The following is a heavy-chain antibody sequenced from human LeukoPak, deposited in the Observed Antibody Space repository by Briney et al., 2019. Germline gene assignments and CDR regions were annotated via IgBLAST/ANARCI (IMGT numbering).Heavy chain of an antibody. D-gene: IGHD3-16*02. CDR1: GYTFTCYY. Sequence: ASVKVSCKASGYTFTCYYMHWVRQAPGQGLEWMGWINPNSGGTNYAQKFQGRVTMTRDTSISTAYMELSRLRSDDTAVYYCARGDDYVWGSYLGYYFDYWGQGTLVTVSS. CDR2: INPNSGGT. J-gene: IGHJ4*02. V-gene: IGHV1-2*02. CDR3: ARGDDYVWGSYLGYYFDY.